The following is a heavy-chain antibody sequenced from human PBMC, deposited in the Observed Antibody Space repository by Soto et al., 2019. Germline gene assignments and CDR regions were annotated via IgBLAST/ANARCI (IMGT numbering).Heavy chain of an antibody. CDR1: GFSFSTYG. V-gene: IGHV3-30*02. J-gene: IGHJ4*02. CDR2: IWHDGSDE. CDR3: AKDYGRSGGAATIGPY. D-gene: IGHD6-13*01. Sequence: GGSLRLSCAASGFSFSTYGMHWVRQAPGKGLEWVALIWHDGSDEYYADSVKGRFTISRDNSKNTLHLQMNSLRAEDTAVYYCAKDYGRSGGAATIGPYWGQGTLVTV.